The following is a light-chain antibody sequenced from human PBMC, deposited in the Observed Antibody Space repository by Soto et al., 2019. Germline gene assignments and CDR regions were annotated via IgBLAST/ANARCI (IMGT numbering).Light chain of an antibody. Sequence: EIVLTQSPGTLSLSPGERATLSCRASQSINNRYLAWYQQKPGQAPRLLIYAASSRATGTPARFSGSGSGTEFTLTISSLQSEDFAVYYCQQYNNWPYTFGLGTKLEMK. CDR1: QSINNRY. CDR2: AAS. J-gene: IGKJ2*01. CDR3: QQYNNWPYT. V-gene: IGKV3-15*01.